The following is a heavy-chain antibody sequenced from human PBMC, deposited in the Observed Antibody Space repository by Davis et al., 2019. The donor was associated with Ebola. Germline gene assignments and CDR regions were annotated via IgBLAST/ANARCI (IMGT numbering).Heavy chain of an antibody. CDR3: ARGDSSSWYYFDY. CDR2: IYYSGST. D-gene: IGHD6-13*01. CDR1: GGSISSSSYY. V-gene: IGHV4-39*01. J-gene: IGHJ4*02. Sequence: GSLRLSCTVSGGSISSSSYYWGWIRQPPGKGLEWIGTIYYSGSTYYNPSLKSRVTISVDTSKNQVSLKLSSVTAADTAVYYCARGDSSSWYYFDYWGQGTLVTVSS.